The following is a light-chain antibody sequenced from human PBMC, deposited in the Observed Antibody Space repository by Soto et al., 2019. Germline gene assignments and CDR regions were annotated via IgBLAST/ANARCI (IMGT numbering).Light chain of an antibody. Sequence: QSVLTQPPSVSEAPRQRVTISCSGSSSNIGNNAVHWYQQLPGKAPKLLIYFDDLLPSGVSDRFSGSKSGTSASLAISGLQSEDEADYYCAAWDDSLNVWVFGGGTKVTVL. J-gene: IGLJ3*02. CDR2: FDD. CDR1: SSNIGNNA. CDR3: AAWDDSLNVWV. V-gene: IGLV1-36*01.